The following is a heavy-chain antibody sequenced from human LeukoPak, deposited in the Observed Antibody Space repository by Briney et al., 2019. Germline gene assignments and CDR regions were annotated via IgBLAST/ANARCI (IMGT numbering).Heavy chain of an antibody. CDR2: ISGSGGST. Sequence: GGSLRLSCAASGFTFSSYAMSWVSQDPGKGLEWVSAISGSGGSTYYADSVKGRFTISRDNSKNTLYLQMNSLRAEDTAVYYCANGGGAAGVPFDYWGQGTLVTVSS. D-gene: IGHD6-13*01. J-gene: IGHJ4*02. CDR3: ANGGGAAGVPFDY. V-gene: IGHV3-23*01. CDR1: GFTFSSYA.